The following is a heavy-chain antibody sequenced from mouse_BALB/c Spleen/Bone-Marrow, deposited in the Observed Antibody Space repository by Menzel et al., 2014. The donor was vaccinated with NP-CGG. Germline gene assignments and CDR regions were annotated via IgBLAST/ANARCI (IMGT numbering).Heavy chain of an antibody. CDR2: IDPANGNT. J-gene: IGHJ4*01. CDR3: ARWLLPYGLDY. V-gene: IGHV14-3*02. CDR1: GFNIKDTY. Sequence: EVQLQQFGAELVKPGASVKLSCTASGFNIKDTYMHWVKQRPEQGLEWIGRIDPANGNTKYDPKFQGKATIAADTSSNTAYLQRSSLTSEDTAVYYCARWLLPYGLDYWGQGTSVTVSS. D-gene: IGHD2-3*01.